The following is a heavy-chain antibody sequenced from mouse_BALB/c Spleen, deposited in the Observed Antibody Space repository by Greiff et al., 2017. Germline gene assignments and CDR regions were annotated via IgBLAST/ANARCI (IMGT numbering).Heavy chain of an antibody. Sequence: VKLMESGPGLVAPSQSLSITCTVSGFSLTSYGVHWVRQPPGKGLEWLGVIWAGGSTNYNSALMSRLSISKDNSKSQVFLKMNSLQTDDTAMYYCARDGYDGGYYAMDYWGQGTSVTVSS. CDR1: GFSLTSYG. CDR3: ARDGYDGGYYAMDY. CDR2: IWAGGST. V-gene: IGHV2-9*02. D-gene: IGHD2-2*01. J-gene: IGHJ4*01.